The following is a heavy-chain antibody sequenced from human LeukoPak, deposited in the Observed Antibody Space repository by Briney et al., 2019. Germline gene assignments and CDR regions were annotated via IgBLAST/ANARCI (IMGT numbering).Heavy chain of an antibody. V-gene: IGHV1-46*01. CDR1: GYTFTHYY. CDR2: INPNVFST. J-gene: IGHJ4*02. Sequence: GGSVKVSCKASGYTFTHYYMHWVRQAPGQGLEWMGIINPNVFSTNYAQKFQGRVTITRDTSTSTVYMDLSSLTSEDTAVYYCARDLLYSSSSYLDYWGQGTLVTVSS. CDR3: ARDLLYSSSSYLDY. D-gene: IGHD6-6*01.